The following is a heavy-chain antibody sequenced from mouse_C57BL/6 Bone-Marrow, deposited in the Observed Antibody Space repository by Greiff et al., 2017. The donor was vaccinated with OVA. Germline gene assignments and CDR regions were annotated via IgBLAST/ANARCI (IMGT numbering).Heavy chain of an antibody. V-gene: IGHV3-6*01. J-gene: IGHJ2*01. CDR2: ISYDGSN. D-gene: IGHD2-1*01. Sequence: DVKLQESGPGLVKPSQSLSLTCSVTGYSITSGYYWNWIRQFPGNKLEWMGYISYDGSNNYNPSLKNRISITRDTSKNQFFLKLNSVTTEDTATYYCARSKIYPYYWGQGTTLTVSS. CDR1: GYSITSGYY. CDR3: ARSKIYPYY.